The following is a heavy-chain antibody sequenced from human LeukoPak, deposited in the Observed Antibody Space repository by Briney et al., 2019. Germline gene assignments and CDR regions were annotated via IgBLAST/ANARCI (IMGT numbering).Heavy chain of an antibody. D-gene: IGHD3-3*01. J-gene: IGHJ4*02. V-gene: IGHV5-51*01. CDR1: GYSFTSYW. CDR3: ASSIRFLEWYLFDY. CDR2: IYPGDSDT. Sequence: HGESLKISCQGSGYSFTSYWIGWVRQMPGKGLEWMGIIYPGDSDTRHSPSFQGQVTISADKSISTAYLQWSSLKASDTAMYYCASSIRFLEWYLFDYWGQGTLVTVSS.